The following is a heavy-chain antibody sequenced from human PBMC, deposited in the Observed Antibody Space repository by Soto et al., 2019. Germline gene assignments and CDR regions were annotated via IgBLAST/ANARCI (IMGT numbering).Heavy chain of an antibody. V-gene: IGHV3-21*01. D-gene: IGHD6-13*01. CDR2: ISSSSSYI. Sequence: SLRLYCAASGFTFSRYSMNWVRQAPGKGLEWVSSISSSSSYIYYADSVKGRFTISRDNAKNSLYLQMNSLRAEDTAVYYCAREFSSSWAPMDVWGKGTTVTVSS. J-gene: IGHJ6*04. CDR1: GFTFSRYS. CDR3: AREFSSSWAPMDV.